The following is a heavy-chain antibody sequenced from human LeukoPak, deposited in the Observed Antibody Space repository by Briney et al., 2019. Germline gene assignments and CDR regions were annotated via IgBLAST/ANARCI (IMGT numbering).Heavy chain of an antibody. CDR1: GFTFSSYA. CDR2: ISGSGGST. V-gene: IGHV3-23*01. Sequence: GGSLRLSCAASGFTFSSYATSWVRQAPGKGLEWVSAISGSGGSTYYADSVKGRFTISRDNSKNTLYLQMNSLRAEDTAVYYCAKDSGGNYYYYGMDVWGQGTTVTVSS. D-gene: IGHD1-26*01. J-gene: IGHJ6*02. CDR3: AKDSGGNYYYYGMDV.